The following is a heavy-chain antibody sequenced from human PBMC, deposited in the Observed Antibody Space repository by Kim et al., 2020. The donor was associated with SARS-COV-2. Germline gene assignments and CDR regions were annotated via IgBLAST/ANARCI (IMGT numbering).Heavy chain of an antibody. Sequence: SVKVSCKASGGTFSSYAISWVRQAPGQGLEWMGGIIPIFGTANYAQKFQGRVTITADESTSTAYMELSSLRSEDTAVYYCARDGIPAAILGYYYGMDVWGQGTTVRLSS. V-gene: IGHV1-69*13. CDR2: IIPIFGTA. CDR1: GGTFSSYA. D-gene: IGHD2-2*02. J-gene: IGHJ6*02. CDR3: ARDGIPAAILGYYYGMDV.